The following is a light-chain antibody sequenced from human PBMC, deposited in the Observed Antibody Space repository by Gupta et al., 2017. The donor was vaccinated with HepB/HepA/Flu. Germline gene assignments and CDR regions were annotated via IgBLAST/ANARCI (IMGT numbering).Light chain of an antibody. V-gene: IGKV1-39*01. CDR2: DAS. CDR3: QQSYSTTWS. Sequence: DIQMTQSPSSLSASVGDRVTITCRASQSISSYLNWYQQKPGKAPKLLIYDASSLQSGVPSRFSGSGSGTDFTLTISRLQPEDFATYYCQQSYSTTWSFGQGTKVEIK. CDR1: QSISSY. J-gene: IGKJ1*01.